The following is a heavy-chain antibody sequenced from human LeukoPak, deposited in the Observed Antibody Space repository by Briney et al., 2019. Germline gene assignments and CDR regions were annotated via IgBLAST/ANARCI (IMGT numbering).Heavy chain of an antibody. CDR1: GYTFTGYY. CDR3: ARGWPSKGGYTFPS. V-gene: IGHV1-2*02. CDR2: INPNSGGT. J-gene: IGHJ5*02. Sequence: ASVKLSCKASGYTFTGYYMNWVLQAPGQGREGIGWINPNSGGTTYAQKSQGRVTLTTATSISTAHMVLSRLTSEQTALSYCARGWPSKGGYTFPSWAQGT. D-gene: IGHD5-18*01.